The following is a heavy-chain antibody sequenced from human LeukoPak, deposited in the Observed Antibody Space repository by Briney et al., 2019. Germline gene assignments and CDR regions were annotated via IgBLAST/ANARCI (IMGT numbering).Heavy chain of an antibody. CDR1: GFAFNEYS. CDR2: ITSSGRYI. CDR3: AKGGNIRILDYYYYMDV. D-gene: IGHD2/OR15-2a*01. J-gene: IGHJ6*03. Sequence: GGSLRLSCTASGFAFNEYSLNWVRQAPGKGLEWISTITSSGRYIYYRDSVKGRFTISRDNSKNTLYMQMNSLKVEDTAVYYCAKGGNIRILDYYYYMDVWGKGTTVTVSS. V-gene: IGHV3-21*04.